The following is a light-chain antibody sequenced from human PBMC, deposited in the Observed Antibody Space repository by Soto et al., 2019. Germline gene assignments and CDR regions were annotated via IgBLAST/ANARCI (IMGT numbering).Light chain of an antibody. V-gene: IGKV3-20*01. CDR1: RGVSANY. J-gene: IGKJ1*01. Sequence: DIVMTQSPAILSASPGEKVTLSCRASRGVSANYLAWYQRKPGQAPTLLIYGASIRAAGIPDRFSGSGSGTDFTLTIRILEPDDFAVYYCQQYGSSPRTFGQGTKVDIK. CDR2: GAS. CDR3: QQYGSSPRT.